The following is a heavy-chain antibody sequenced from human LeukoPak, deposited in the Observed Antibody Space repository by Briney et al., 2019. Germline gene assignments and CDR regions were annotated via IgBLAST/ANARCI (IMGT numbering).Heavy chain of an antibody. V-gene: IGHV1-69*13. D-gene: IGHD6-13*01. Sequence: ASVKVSCKASGGTFSSYAISWARQAPGQGLEWMGGIIPIFGTANYAQKFQGRVTITADESTSTAYMELSSLRSEDTAVYYCARDRSSSDNAEYFQHWGQGTLVTVSS. CDR2: IIPIFGTA. J-gene: IGHJ1*01. CDR1: GGTFSSYA. CDR3: ARDRSSSDNAEYFQH.